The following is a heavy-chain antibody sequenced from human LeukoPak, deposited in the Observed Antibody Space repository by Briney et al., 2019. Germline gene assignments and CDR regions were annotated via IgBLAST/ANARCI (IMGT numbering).Heavy chain of an antibody. CDR1: GGSFSGYY. D-gene: IGHD1-26*01. Sequence: PSETLSLTCAVYGGSFSGYYWSWIRQPPGKGLEWIGEINHSGSTNYNPSLKSRVTISVDTSKNQFSLKLSSVTAADTAVYYCARSGSFFPLYYFDYWGQGTPVTVSS. V-gene: IGHV4-34*01. J-gene: IGHJ4*02. CDR3: ARSGSFFPLYYFDY. CDR2: INHSGST.